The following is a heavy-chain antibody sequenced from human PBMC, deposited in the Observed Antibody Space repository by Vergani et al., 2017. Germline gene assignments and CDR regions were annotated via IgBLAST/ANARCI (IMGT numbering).Heavy chain of an antibody. CDR2: ISSSSSYI. CDR1: GFTFSSYS. CDR3: ANLYGDPDAFDI. D-gene: IGHD4-17*01. V-gene: IGHV3-21*01. Sequence: EVQLVESGGGLVQPGRSLRLSCAASGFTFSSYSMNWVRQAPGKGLEWVSSISSSSSYIYYADSVKGRFTISRDNAKNSLYLQMNSLRAEDTAVYYCANLYGDPDAFDIWGQGTMVTVSS. J-gene: IGHJ3*02.